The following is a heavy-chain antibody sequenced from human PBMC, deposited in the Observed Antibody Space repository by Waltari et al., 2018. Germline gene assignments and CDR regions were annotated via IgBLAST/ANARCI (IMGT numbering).Heavy chain of an antibody. CDR3: ARVTTVRLFDY. D-gene: IGHD4-4*01. V-gene: IGHV4-38-2*02. CDR1: DSSIITDYF. Sequence: QVQLQESGPGLVKPSETLLLTCSISDSSIITDYFWGWIRQPPGRGLEWIGSIYHTGTVYYNPCLRSRVASSVDTSRNQFSLRLTSVTAADTAVYYCARVTTVRLFDYWGQGMLVTVSS. CDR2: IYHTGTV. J-gene: IGHJ4*02.